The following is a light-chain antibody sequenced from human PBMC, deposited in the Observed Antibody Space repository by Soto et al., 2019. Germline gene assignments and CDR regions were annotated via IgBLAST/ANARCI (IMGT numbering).Light chain of an antibody. CDR1: QSISSW. CDR2: KMS. Sequence: DIKMTQSPSTLSASVGDRVTITCRASQSISSWVAWYQQKPGNDPKLLIYKMSRVESGVPSRFRGSGSGTEFTLTIRSLQRNDFATYYCQQYNSYSSTFGQGTKGEIK. J-gene: IGKJ1*01. CDR3: QQYNSYSST. V-gene: IGKV1-5*03.